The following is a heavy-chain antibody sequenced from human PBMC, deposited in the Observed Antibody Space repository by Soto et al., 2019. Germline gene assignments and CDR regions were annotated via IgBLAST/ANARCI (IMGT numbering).Heavy chain of an antibody. CDR3: ARDPSYYYGLAGDY. Sequence: QVHLVQSGVEVKKPGASVKVSCKASGYNFISFGINWVRQAPGQGLEWMGWISGYNDSTNYAQQLQGRVAMTTDTSTSTAYMELRSLTSDDTAVYYCARDPSYYYGLAGDYWGQGTLLTVSS. V-gene: IGHV1-18*01. CDR1: GYNFISFG. J-gene: IGHJ4*02. CDR2: ISGYNDST. D-gene: IGHD3-10*01.